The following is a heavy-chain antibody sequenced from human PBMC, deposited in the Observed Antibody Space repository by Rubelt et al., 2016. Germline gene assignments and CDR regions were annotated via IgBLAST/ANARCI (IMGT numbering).Heavy chain of an antibody. Sequence: QLQESGPGLVKPSETLSLTCTVSGGSISSYYWSWIRQPPGKGLEWIGYIYYSGSSTYNPSLRSRVTISVDTSKNQFSLKLTSVSAADTAVYYGASERRMEGPTSAFDIWGQGTMVTVSS. CDR3: ASERRMEGPTSAFDI. V-gene: IGHV4-59*12. J-gene: IGHJ3*02. CDR1: GGSISSYY. CDR2: IYYSGSS. D-gene: IGHD1-26*01.